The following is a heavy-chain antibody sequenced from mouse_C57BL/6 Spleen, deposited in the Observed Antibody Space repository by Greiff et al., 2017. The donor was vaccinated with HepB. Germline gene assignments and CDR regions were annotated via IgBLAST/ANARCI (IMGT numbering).Heavy chain of an antibody. CDR3: ARSHYYGSSYDWYFDG. J-gene: IGHJ1*03. CDR1: GYTFTSYW. Sequence: QVQLQQPGAELVKPGASVKMSCKASGYTFTSYWITWVKQRPGQGLEWIGDIYPGSGSTNYNEKFKSKATLTVDTSSSTAYMQLSSLTSEDSAVYYCARSHYYGSSYDWYFDGWAQGPRSPSPQ. D-gene: IGHD1-1*01. CDR2: IYPGSGST. V-gene: IGHV1-55*01.